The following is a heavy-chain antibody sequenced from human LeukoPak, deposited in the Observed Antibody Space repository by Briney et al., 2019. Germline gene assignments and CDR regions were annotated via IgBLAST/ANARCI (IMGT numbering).Heavy chain of an antibody. Sequence: QPGGSLGLSCAASGFTFSSYAINWVRQAPGKGLEWVSAISGSGGSTYYADSVKGRFTISGDNSKNTLYLQMNSLRAEDTAVYYCAKDRFPGSNSLADAFDIWGQGTMVTVSS. CDR2: ISGSGGST. CDR3: AKDRFPGSNSLADAFDI. J-gene: IGHJ3*02. D-gene: IGHD4-23*01. CDR1: GFTFSSYA. V-gene: IGHV3-23*01.